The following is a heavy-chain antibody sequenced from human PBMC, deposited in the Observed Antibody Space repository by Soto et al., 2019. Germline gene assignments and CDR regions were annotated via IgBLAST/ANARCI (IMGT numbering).Heavy chain of an antibody. CDR1: GGTFSSYA. V-gene: IGHV1-69*12. J-gene: IGHJ4*02. D-gene: IGHD6-13*01. CDR3: ARISSNWYKDYFDY. CDR2: IIPIFATA. Sequence: QVQLVQSGAEVKKPGSSVKVSCKASGGTFSSYAISWVRQAPGQGLEWMGGIIPIFATANYAQKFQGRVTITADESTSTAYMELSSLRSDDTAVYYCARISSNWYKDYFDYWGQGTLVTVSS.